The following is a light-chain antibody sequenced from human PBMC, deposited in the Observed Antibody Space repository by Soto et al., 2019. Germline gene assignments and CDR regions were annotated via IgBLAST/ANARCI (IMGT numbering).Light chain of an antibody. CDR3: QSYDSSLSGSYVV. V-gene: IGLV1-40*01. CDR2: GNN. CDR1: RSKIRAGYD. J-gene: IGLJ2*01. Sequence: QSVLTQPPSVSGAPGQRVTIFCTGSRSKIRAGYDVHWYQQLPGTAPKLLIYGNNNRPSGVPDRFSCSKSGTPASLAITGLQAEDEADYYCQSYDSSLSGSYVVFGGGTKLTVL.